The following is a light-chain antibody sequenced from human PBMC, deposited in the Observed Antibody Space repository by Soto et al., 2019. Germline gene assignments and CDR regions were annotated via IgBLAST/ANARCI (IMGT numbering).Light chain of an antibody. CDR1: SSNIGAGFD. CDR3: QSYDSSLSGYV. V-gene: IGLV1-40*01. Sequence: QAVVTQPPSVSGAPGQRVTLSCTGTSSNIGAGFDVHWYQQLPGTALKLLIYGNSNRPSGVPDRFSGSKSGTSASLAITGLQAEDEADYYCQSYDSSLSGYVFGTGTKVTVL. J-gene: IGLJ1*01. CDR2: GNS.